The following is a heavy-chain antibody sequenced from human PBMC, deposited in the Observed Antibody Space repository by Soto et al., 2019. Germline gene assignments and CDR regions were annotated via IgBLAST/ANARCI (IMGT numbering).Heavy chain of an antibody. CDR3: AKGGTYYFDS. Sequence: PSETLSLTCSVSGASISNFYWSWIRQSAGKGLEWIGRLYTRGTTDYNPSHKSRVTMSIDTSKNRVSLSLTSVAAADTAVYYCAKGGTYYFDSWGQGIVVTVSS. CDR1: GASISNFY. J-gene: IGHJ4*02. CDR2: LYTRGTT. D-gene: IGHD3-16*01. V-gene: IGHV4-4*07.